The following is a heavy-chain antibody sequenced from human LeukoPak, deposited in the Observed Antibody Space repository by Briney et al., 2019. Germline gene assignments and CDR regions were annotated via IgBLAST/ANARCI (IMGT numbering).Heavy chain of an antibody. CDR3: ARASTGRYGSGSSNHIDY. Sequence: GASVKVSCKASGYTFTSYYMHWVRQAPGQGLEWMGIINPSGGSTSYAQKFQGRVTMTRDMSTSTVYMELSSLRSEDTAVYYCARASTGRYGSGSSNHIDYWGQGTLVTVSS. V-gene: IGHV1-46*01. D-gene: IGHD3-10*01. J-gene: IGHJ4*02. CDR2: INPSGGST. CDR1: GYTFTSYY.